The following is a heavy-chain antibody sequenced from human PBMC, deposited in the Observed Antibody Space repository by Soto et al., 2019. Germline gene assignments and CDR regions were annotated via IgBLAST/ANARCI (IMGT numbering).Heavy chain of an antibody. CDR1: GYSFTSYW. CDR2: IYPGDSDT. CDR3: ARHARAGGVIAANWFDP. V-gene: IGHV5-51*01. D-gene: IGHD3-16*02. Sequence: GESLKISCKGSGYSFTSYWIGWVRQMPGKGLEWMGIIYPGDSDTRYSPSFQGQVTISADKSISTAYLQWSSLKASDTAMYYYARHARAGGVIAANWFDPWGQGTLVTVSS. J-gene: IGHJ5*02.